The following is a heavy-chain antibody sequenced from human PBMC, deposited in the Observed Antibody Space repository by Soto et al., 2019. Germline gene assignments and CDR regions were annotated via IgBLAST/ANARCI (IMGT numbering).Heavy chain of an antibody. CDR3: LGDYVWGSYRSGYFQH. V-gene: IGHV3-15*07. Sequence: EVQLVESGGGLVKPGGSLRLSCAASGFTFSNAWMNWVRQAPGKGLEWVGRIKSKTDGGTTDYAAPVKGRFTISRDDSKNTLYLQMNSLKTEDTAVYYCLGDYVWGSYRSGYFQHWGQGTLVTVSS. CDR2: IKSKTDGGTT. D-gene: IGHD3-16*02. J-gene: IGHJ1*01. CDR1: GFTFSNAW.